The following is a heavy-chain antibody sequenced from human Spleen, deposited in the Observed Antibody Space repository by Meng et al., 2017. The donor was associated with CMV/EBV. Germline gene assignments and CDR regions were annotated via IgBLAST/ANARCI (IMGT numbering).Heavy chain of an antibody. CDR2: IIPIFGTA. J-gene: IGHJ5*02. CDR1: GGTFSSYA. Sequence: SVKVSCKASGGTFSSYAISWVRQAPGQGLEWMGGIIPIFGTANYAQKFQGRVTITTDESTSTAYMELSSLRSEDTAVYYCARGVPGTTIFFPSWGQGTLVTVSS. CDR3: ARGVPGTTIFFPS. V-gene: IGHV1-69*05. D-gene: IGHD1-7*01.